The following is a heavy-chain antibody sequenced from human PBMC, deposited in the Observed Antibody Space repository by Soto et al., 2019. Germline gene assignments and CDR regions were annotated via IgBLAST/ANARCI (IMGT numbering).Heavy chain of an antibody. CDR3: ARDLPPPYCSGGSCYSGAADY. CDR2: INPNSGGT. J-gene: IGHJ4*02. D-gene: IGHD2-15*01. CDR1: GYTFTGYY. Sequence: QVQLVQSGAEVKKPGASVKVSCKASGYTFTGYYMHWVRQAPGQGLEWMGWINPNSGGTNYAQKFQGWVTMTRDTSIRTAYMELGRRRSDDTAVYYCARDLPPPYCSGGSCYSGAADYWGQGTLVTVSS. V-gene: IGHV1-2*04.